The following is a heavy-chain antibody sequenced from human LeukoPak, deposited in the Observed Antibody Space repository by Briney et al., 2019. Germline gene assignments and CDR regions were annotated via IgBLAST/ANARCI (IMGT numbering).Heavy chain of an antibody. J-gene: IGHJ4*02. Sequence: GGSLRLSCAASGFTFSDYYMSWIRQAPGKGLEWVSYISTTSSFTNYADSVKGRFTISRDNAKNSLYLQMNSLRAEDTAVYYCARGQGTTRGLVYWGQGALVTVST. CDR1: GFTFSDYY. CDR3: ARGQGTTRGLVY. CDR2: ISTTSSFT. D-gene: IGHD1-1*01. V-gene: IGHV3-11*06.